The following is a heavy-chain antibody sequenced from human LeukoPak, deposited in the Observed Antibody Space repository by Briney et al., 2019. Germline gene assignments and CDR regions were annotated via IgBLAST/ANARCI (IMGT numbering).Heavy chain of an antibody. V-gene: IGHV4-39*02. J-gene: IGHJ4*02. CDR2: IYSSGST. CDR1: GGSISKSNHY. CDR3: GRAPDY. Sequence: SETLSLTCSVSGGSISKSNHYWGWIRQPPGKGLEWIGSIYSSGSTYYSPSLKSRVTISEDTSKAHFSLKLSSVTAADTAVYYCGRAPDYWGQGTLVTVSS.